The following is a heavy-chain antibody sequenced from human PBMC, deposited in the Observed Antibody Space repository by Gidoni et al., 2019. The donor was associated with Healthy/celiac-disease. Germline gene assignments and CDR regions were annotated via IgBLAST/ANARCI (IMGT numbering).Heavy chain of an antibody. CDR3: ASELGYCSGGSCYSGYYYYMDV. CDR2: IDPSDSYT. CDR1: GYSFTSYW. Sequence: EVQLVQSGAEVKKPGESLRISCKGSGYSFTSYWISWVRQMPGKGLEWMGRIDPSDSYTNYSPSFQGHVTISADKSISTAYLQWSSLKASDTAMYYCASELGYCSGGSCYSGYYYYMDVWGKGTTVTVSS. V-gene: IGHV5-10-1*03. D-gene: IGHD2-15*01. J-gene: IGHJ6*03.